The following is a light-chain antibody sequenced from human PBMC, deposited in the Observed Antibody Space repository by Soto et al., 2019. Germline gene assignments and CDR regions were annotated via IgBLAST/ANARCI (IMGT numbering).Light chain of an antibody. V-gene: IGLV2-23*02. J-gene: IGLJ2*01. CDR2: EVS. Sequence: QSALTQPASVSGSPGQSITISCTGTSSNVGSYNLVSWYQQHPGKAPKLMIYEVSKRPSGVSNRFSGSKSGNTASLTISGLQAEDEADYCCCSYPGSSTVVFGGGTKLTVL. CDR1: SSNVGSYNL. CDR3: CSYPGSSTVV.